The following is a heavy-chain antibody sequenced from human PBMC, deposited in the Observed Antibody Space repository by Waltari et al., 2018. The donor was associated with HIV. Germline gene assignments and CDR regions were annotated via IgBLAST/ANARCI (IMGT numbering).Heavy chain of an antibody. Sequence: QVQLVESGGGVVQPGRSLRLSCAASGFTFSSYAMHWVRQAPGKGLEWVAVISYDGSNKYYADSVEGRFTISKDNSKNTLYLQMNSLRAEDTALYYCAGAPGGGIVLGGGFGYWGQGTLVTVSS. CDR1: GFTFSSYA. V-gene: IGHV3-30*04. J-gene: IGHJ4*02. CDR3: AGAPGGGIVLGGGFGY. CDR2: ISYDGSNK. D-gene: IGHD3-16*01.